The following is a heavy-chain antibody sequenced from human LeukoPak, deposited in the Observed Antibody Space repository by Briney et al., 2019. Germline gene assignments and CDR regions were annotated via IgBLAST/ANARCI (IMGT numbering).Heavy chain of an antibody. J-gene: IGHJ5*02. V-gene: IGHV3-23*01. CDR2: ISGSGGST. D-gene: IGHD6-13*01. Sequence: PGGSLRLSCAASGFTFSSYAMSWVRQAPGKGLEGVSAISGSGGSTYYADSVKGRFTISRDNSKNTLYLQMNSLRAEDTAVYYCAKGVYTSSWYNCFDPWGQGTLVTVSS. CDR3: AKGVYTSSWYNCFDP. CDR1: GFTFSSYA.